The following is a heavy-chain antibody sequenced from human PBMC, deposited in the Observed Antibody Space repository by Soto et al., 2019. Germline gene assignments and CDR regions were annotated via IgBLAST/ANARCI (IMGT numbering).Heavy chain of an antibody. D-gene: IGHD2-2*02. CDR1: GGSFSGYY. CDR2: INHSGST. V-gene: IGHV4-34*01. J-gene: IGHJ5*02. Sequence: PSETLSLTCAVYGGSFSGYYWSWIRQPPGKGLEWIGEINHSGSTNYNPSLKSRVTISVDTSKNQFSLKLSSVTAADTAVYYCARHLIPAAIGWYNWFDPWGQGTLVTVSS. CDR3: ARHLIPAAIGWYNWFDP.